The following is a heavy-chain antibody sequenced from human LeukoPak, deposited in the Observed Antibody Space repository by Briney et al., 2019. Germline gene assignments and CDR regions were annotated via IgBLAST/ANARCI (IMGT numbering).Heavy chain of an antibody. CDR1: PGSISSYY. D-gene: IGHD3-22*01. CDR2: IDYSGTT. J-gene: IGHJ6*03. CDR3: ARLVLLHYLSSYMDV. V-gene: IGHV4-59*08. Sequence: SETLSLTCSVSPGSISSYYWSWIRQPPGKGLAWIGYIDYSGTTKYNSSLKSRVTISIDTSKNQLSLKLNSVTGADTGVYYCARLVLLHYLSSYMDVWGKGTTVTVSS.